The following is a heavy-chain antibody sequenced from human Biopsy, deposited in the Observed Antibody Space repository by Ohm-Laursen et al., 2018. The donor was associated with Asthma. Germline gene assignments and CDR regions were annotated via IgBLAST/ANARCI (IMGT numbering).Heavy chain of an antibody. CDR1: GDSIDSGDYS. CDR2: IYRNGDT. Sequence: TLSLTCAVSGDSIDSGDYSWTWIRQSPGVCLEWIGYIYRNGDTYYNPTLKNRVTISIDGSKNQFSLRLRSVTAADTAVYYCARGWNCGGDCYSLDSWGQGTLVTVSS. V-gene: IGHV4-30-2*06. J-gene: IGHJ4*02. CDR3: ARGWNCGGDCYSLDS. D-gene: IGHD2-21*02.